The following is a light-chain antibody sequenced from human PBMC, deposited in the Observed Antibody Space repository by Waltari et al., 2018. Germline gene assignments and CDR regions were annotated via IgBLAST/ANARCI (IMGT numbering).Light chain of an antibody. CDR1: NIGTQH. CDR3: QVWDNSGDHPWV. J-gene: IGLJ3*02. CDR2: DDT. V-gene: IGLV3-21*02. Sequence: SYVVTQPPSLSVAPGQTANLTCGGNNIGTQHVNWYQQKPGQAPILVVYDDTDRPSGIPERFSGSNSGNTATLTISRVEAGDEADYYCQVWDNSGDHPWVFGGGTKLTVL.